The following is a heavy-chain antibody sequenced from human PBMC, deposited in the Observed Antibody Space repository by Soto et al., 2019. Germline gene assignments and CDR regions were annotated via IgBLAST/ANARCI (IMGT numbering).Heavy chain of an antibody. CDR1: GFTVSSNY. J-gene: IGHJ6*02. D-gene: IGHD2-2*01. CDR3: ARDYKYQLFYYGMDV. CDR2: IYSGGST. Sequence: GGSLRLSCAASGFTVSSNYMSWVRQAPGKGLEWVSVIYSGGSTYYADSVKGRFTISRDNSKNTLYLQMNSLRAEDTAVYYCARDYKYQLFYYGMDVWGQGXAVTVSS. V-gene: IGHV3-53*01.